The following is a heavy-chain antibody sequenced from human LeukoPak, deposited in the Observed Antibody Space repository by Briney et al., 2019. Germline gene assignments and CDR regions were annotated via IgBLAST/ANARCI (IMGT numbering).Heavy chain of an antibody. CDR2: IYYSGST. V-gene: IGHV4-59*11. Sequence: PSETLSLTCTVSGGSISSHYWSWIRQPPGKGLEWIGYIYYSGSTNYNPSLKSRVTISVDTSKNQFSLKLSSVTAADTAVYYRARVDGDCSSTSCYNWFDPWGQGTLVTVSS. D-gene: IGHD2-2*01. CDR1: GGSISSHY. J-gene: IGHJ5*02. CDR3: ARVDGDCSSTSCYNWFDP.